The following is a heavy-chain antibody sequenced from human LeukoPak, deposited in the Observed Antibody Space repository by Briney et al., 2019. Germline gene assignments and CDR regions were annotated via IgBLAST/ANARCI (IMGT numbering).Heavy chain of an antibody. J-gene: IGHJ4*02. CDR2: TYYSGST. D-gene: IGHD2-15*01. V-gene: IGHV4-31*03. Sequence: SETLSLTCTVSGGSISSGGYYWSWIRQHPGTGLEWIGYTYYSGSTYYNPSLKSRVTISVDTSKDQFSLKLSSVTAADTAVYYCARDAGYCSGGSCYPSAYFDYWGQGTLVTVSS. CDR3: ARDAGYCSGGSCYPSAYFDY. CDR1: GGSISSGGYY.